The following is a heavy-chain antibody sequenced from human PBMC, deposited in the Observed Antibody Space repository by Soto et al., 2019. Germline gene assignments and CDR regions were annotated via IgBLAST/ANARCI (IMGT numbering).Heavy chain of an antibody. CDR3: AMVDVYVTPSPQDV. V-gene: IGHV1-18*01. CDR2: INAYNGNT. D-gene: IGHD3-16*01. CDR1: GYRFTSYG. J-gene: IGHJ6*02. Sequence: QVQLVQSGAEVKNPGASVKVSCKASGYRFTSYGIGWVRQAPGQGLEWMGWINAYNGNTNYAQNLQGRVTLTTDTSTSTAYMELGSRRSNDTAVYYCAMVDVYVTPSPQDVWGQGTTVTVSS.